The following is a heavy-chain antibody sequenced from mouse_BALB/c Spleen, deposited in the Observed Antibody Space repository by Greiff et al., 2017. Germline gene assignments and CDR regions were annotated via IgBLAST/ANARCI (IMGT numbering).Heavy chain of an antibody. CDR2: ISSGSSTT. CDR3: ARGGITTRYAMDY. Sequence: EVKLVESGGGLVQPGGSRKLSCAASGFTFSSFGMHWVRQAPEKGLEWVAYISSGSSTTYYADTVKGRFTISRDNPKNTLFLQMTSLRSEDTAMYYCARGGITTRYAMDYWGQGTSVTVSS. CDR1: GFTFSSFG. V-gene: IGHV5-17*02. J-gene: IGHJ4*01. D-gene: IGHD2-4*01.